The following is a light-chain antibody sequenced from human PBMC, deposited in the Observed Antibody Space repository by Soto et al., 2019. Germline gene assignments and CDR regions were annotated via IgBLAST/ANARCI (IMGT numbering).Light chain of an antibody. Sequence: SYELTQPPSVSVSPGQTARITCSGDALPKKKNAYWYQQRSGQAPVLVIYGDNKRPSGIPERFSVSSSGTVATLTISGAQVEDEADYFCYSTDSSNSRGVFGGGTKLT. CDR1: ALPKKKN. J-gene: IGLJ2*01. CDR2: GDN. CDR3: YSTDSSNSRGV. V-gene: IGLV3-10*01.